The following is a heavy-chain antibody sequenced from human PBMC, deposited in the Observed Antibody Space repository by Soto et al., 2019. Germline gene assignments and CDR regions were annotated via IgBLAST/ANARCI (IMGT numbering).Heavy chain of an antibody. D-gene: IGHD2-15*01. CDR1: GFTFSTYG. CDR2: IWSNGSNK. Sequence: QVQLVESGGGVVQPGRSLRLSCAASGFTFSTYGMHWVRQAPGKGLEWVAVIWSNGSNKYYADPVKGRFTISRDNSKNTLYLERNSLRAEDSAVYSCAKEPDIVVEAAAGINYGMDGWGQATRVNVSS. V-gene: IGHV3-33*06. CDR3: AKEPDIVVEAAAGINYGMDG. J-gene: IGHJ6*02.